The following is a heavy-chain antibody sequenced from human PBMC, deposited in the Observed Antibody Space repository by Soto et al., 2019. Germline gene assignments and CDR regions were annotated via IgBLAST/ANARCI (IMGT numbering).Heavy chain of an antibody. CDR3: ARVPRLTTVTWESWFDP. D-gene: IGHD4-4*01. Sequence: PSETLSLTCAVYGGSFSGYYWIWISQPPGKGLEWIGEINHSGSTNYNPSLKSRVTISVDTSKNQFSLKLSSVTAADTAVYYCARVPRLTTVTWESWFDPWGQGTLVTVSS. CDR2: INHSGST. CDR1: GGSFSGYY. V-gene: IGHV4-34*01. J-gene: IGHJ5*02.